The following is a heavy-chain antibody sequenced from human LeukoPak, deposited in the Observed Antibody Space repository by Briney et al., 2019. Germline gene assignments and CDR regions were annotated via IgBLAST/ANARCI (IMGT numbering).Heavy chain of an antibody. D-gene: IGHD4-11*01. CDR1: GFTFSSYS. V-gene: IGHV3-21*01. CDR3: ASQALRYRAYYYYYMDV. Sequence: PGGSLRLSCAASGFTFSSYSMNWVRQAPGKGLEWVSSISSSSSYIYYADSVKGRFTISRDNAKNSLYLQMNSLRAEDTAVYYCASQALRYRAYYYYYMDVWGKGTTVTISS. J-gene: IGHJ6*03. CDR2: ISSSSSYI.